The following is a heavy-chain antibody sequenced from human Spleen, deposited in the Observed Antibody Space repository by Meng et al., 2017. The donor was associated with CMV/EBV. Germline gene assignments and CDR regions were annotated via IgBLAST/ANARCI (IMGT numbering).Heavy chain of an antibody. CDR3: ATDPDYDYDFDY. CDR1: GFTFSSYS. J-gene: IGHJ4*02. V-gene: IGHV3-48*04. D-gene: IGHD4-17*01. CDR2: INSRSNNV. Sequence: GESLKISCAASGFTFSSYSMNWVRQAPGKGLEWVSHINSRSNNVGYAGSVKGRFTISRDIPGNSLYLQMNSLRVEDTGVYYCATDPDYDYDFDYWGQGTLVTVSS.